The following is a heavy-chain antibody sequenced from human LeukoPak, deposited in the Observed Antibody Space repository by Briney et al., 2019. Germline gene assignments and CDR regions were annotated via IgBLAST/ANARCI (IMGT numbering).Heavy chain of an antibody. J-gene: IGHJ4*02. CDR1: GDSINSHY. D-gene: IGHD6-19*01. CDR3: ARVLADSSGWYHFDY. V-gene: IGHV4-59*11. CDR2: ISYTRNT. Sequence: SETLSLTCTVSGDSINSHYWSWIRQPPGKGLEWLGYISYTRNTNYNPSLKSRVTISVDTSKKQFSLKLSSVTAADTAVYYCARVLADSSGWYHFDYWGQGTLATVSS.